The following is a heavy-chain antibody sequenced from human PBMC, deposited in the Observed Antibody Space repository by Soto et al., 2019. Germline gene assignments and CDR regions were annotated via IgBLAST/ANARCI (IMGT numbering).Heavy chain of an antibody. D-gene: IGHD6-13*01. V-gene: IGHV1-46*01. CDR1: GYIFINYY. J-gene: IGHJ4*02. Sequence: QVHLVQSGAEVKKPWASVKVSCKASGYIFINYYIHWVRQAPGQGLEWMGIINPNGGSTNYAQKFRGRVTMARDTSTRTVYMDLSSLRADDTAVYYYARDLAAADYWGQGTLVTVSS. CDR3: ARDLAAADY. CDR2: INPNGGST.